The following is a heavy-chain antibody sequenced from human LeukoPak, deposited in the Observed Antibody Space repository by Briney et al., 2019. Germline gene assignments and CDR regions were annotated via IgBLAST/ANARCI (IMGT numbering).Heavy chain of an antibody. D-gene: IGHD6-13*01. CDR2: IYYSGST. V-gene: IGHV4-39*01. CDR3: ARGKRGYSSSWYDY. Sequence: PSETLSLTCSVSGGSISSSSSYWGWIRQPPGKGLEWIGTIYYSGSTYYNPSLKSRVTISVDTSKNQFSLKLSSVTAADTAVYYCARGKRGYSSSWYDYWGQGTLVTVSS. J-gene: IGHJ4*02. CDR1: GGSISSSSSY.